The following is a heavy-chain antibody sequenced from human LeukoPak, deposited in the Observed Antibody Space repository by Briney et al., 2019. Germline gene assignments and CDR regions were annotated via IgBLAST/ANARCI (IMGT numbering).Heavy chain of an antibody. CDR1: GYTFTSYD. CDR2: INPNSGGT. CDR3: ARDRGFFGAAAGLPTYYYMDV. V-gene: IGHV1-2*02. D-gene: IGHD6-13*01. Sequence: GASVKVSCKASGYTFTSYDINWVRQATGQGLEWMGWINPNSGGTNYAQKFQGRVTMTRDTSISTAYMELSRLRSDDTAVYYCARDRGFFGAAAGLPTYYYMDVWGKGTTVTISS. J-gene: IGHJ6*03.